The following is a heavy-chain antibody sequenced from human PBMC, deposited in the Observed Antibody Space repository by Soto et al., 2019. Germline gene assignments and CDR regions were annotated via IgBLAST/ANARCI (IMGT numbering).Heavy chain of an antibody. CDR3: ARFGRDKIAAGGDV. Sequence: GESLKISCKGSGYSFTSYWISWVRRMPGKGLEWMGRIDPSDSYTNYSSSFQGHVTISADKSISTAYLQWSSLKASDTAMYYCARFGRDKIAAGGDVWGQGTTVTVSS. D-gene: IGHD6-25*01. CDR2: IDPSDSYT. CDR1: GYSFTSYW. V-gene: IGHV5-10-1*01. J-gene: IGHJ6*02.